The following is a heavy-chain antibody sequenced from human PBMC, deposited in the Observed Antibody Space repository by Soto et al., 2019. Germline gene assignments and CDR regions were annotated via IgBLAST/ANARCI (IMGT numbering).Heavy chain of an antibody. V-gene: IGHV1-46*01. Sequence: QVQLVQSGAELKKPGASVKVSCKASGYTFTNYYMHWVRQAPGQGLEWMGIIDPSGGGTSYAQKFQGRLTMTRDTSTSIVYMELSSLKSEDTAMYYCARDRVDCSGGNCWRSVEDTWGQGTLVTVSS. CDR1: GYTFTNYY. D-gene: IGHD2-15*01. CDR2: IDPSGGGT. J-gene: IGHJ5*02. CDR3: ARDRVDCSGGNCWRSVEDT.